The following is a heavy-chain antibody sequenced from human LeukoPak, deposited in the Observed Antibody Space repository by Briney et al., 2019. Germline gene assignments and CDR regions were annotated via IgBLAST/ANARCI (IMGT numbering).Heavy chain of an antibody. CDR2: IYTSGST. V-gene: IGHV4-4*07. CDR3: ARAAPEYCSSTSCYQTYAFDI. Sequence: TPSETLSLTCTVSGGSISSYYWSWIRQPAGKGLEWIGRIYTSGSTNYNPSLKSRVTMSVDTSKNQFSLKLSSVTAADTAVYYCARAAPEYCSSTSCYQTYAFDIWGQGTMVTVSS. D-gene: IGHD2-2*01. J-gene: IGHJ3*02. CDR1: GGSISSYY.